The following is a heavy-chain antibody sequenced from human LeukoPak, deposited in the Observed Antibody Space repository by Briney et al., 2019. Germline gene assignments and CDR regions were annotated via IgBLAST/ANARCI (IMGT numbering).Heavy chain of an antibody. V-gene: IGHV3-30*04. CDR3: ARGAPRVVAFDH. D-gene: IGHD3-22*01. J-gene: IGHJ4*02. Sequence: SGGSLRLSCVASGFSLSSFAMHWVRQAPGKGLEWVTILSSDGSTQNHAESVRGRFTVSRDDSKQTVYLQMNSLRREDTAIYYCARGAPRVVAFDHWGQGALVTVSS. CDR1: GFSLSSFA. CDR2: LSSDGSTQ.